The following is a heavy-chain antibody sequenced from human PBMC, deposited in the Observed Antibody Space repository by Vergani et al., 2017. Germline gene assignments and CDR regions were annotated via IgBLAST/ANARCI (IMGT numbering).Heavy chain of an antibody. CDR1: GYTFTSYG. J-gene: IGHJ4*02. D-gene: IGHD3-22*01. V-gene: IGHV1-18*01. CDR3: ARVTALGYYDSSGFSDY. Sequence: QVQLVQSGAEVKKPGASVKVSCKASGYTFTSYGISWVRQPPGQGLVGMGWISAYNGNTNYAQKFPGRVTITSNESTSTACMELSSLRSEDTAVYYCARVTALGYYDSSGFSDYWGQGTLVTVSS. CDR2: ISAYNGNT.